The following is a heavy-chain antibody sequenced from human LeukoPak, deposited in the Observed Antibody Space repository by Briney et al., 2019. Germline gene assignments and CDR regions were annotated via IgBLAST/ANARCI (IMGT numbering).Heavy chain of an antibody. CDR3: AKSGYSSSPTYWNDGTDAFDI. CDR1: GFTFSSYA. V-gene: IGHV3-23*01. CDR2: ISGSGGST. J-gene: IGHJ3*02. D-gene: IGHD6-13*01. Sequence: PSGGSLRLSCAASGFTFSSYAMSWVRQAPGKGLEWVSAISGSGGSTYYADSVKGRFTISRDNSKNTLYLQMNSLRAEDTAVYYCAKSGYSSSPTYWNDGTDAFDIWGQGTMVTVSS.